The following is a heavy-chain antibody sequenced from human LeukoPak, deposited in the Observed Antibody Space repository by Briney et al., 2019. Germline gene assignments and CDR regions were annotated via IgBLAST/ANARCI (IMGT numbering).Heavy chain of an antibody. Sequence: PGGSLRLPCEGSGFTFGDYGVGWFRQAPGKGLQWVTFIRSNTYGGSTEYVPSVKGRFTISRDDSNSIAYLQMNSLKAEDTAIYYCARVSRGGITASWFDPWGQGTLVTVSS. CDR1: GFTFGDYG. J-gene: IGHJ5*02. CDR2: IRSNTYGGST. CDR3: ARVSRGGITASWFDP. V-gene: IGHV3-49*03. D-gene: IGHD6-13*01.